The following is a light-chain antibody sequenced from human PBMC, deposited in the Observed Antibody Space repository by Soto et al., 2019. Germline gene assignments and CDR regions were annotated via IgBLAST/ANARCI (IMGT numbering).Light chain of an antibody. V-gene: IGKV1-5*01. CDR2: HAS. CDR3: QQFNYYPYS. CDR1: QSISTW. Sequence: DIQMTQSPSTLSAFVGDRVTITCRASQSISTWLAWYQQKPGKPPKVLIYHASSLESVVPSRFSGSGSGTEFTLTITTLQTEDFATYYCQQFNYYPYSFGQGTKLEIK. J-gene: IGKJ2*03.